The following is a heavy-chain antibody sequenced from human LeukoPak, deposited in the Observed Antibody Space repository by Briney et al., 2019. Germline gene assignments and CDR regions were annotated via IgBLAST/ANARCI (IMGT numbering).Heavy chain of an antibody. Sequence: GGSLRLSCAASGFTFSSYAMSWVRQAPGKGLEWVSAISSSGGSTYYADSVKGRFTISRDNSKNTLYLQMKSQRAEDTAGYYCAKSCIGGTTTEGYYYYYMDVWGKGTTVTVSS. V-gene: IGHV3-23*01. CDR3: AKSCIGGTTTEGYYYYYMDV. CDR2: ISSSGGST. J-gene: IGHJ6*03. D-gene: IGHD1-26*01. CDR1: GFTFSSYA.